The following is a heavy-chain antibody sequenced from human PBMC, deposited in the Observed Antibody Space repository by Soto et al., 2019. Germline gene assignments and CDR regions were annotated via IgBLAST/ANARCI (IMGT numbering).Heavy chain of an antibody. J-gene: IGHJ3*02. CDR1: GYTFTSYA. D-gene: IGHD3-22*01. CDR2: IVVGSGNT. CDR3: ASYDSSGYYYGAFDI. Sequence: SVKVSCKASGYTFTSYAMHWVRQAPGQRLEWIGWIVVGSGNTNYAQKFQERVTITRDMSTSTAYMELSSLRSEDTAVYYCASYDSSGYYYGAFDIWGQGTMVTVS. V-gene: IGHV1-58*02.